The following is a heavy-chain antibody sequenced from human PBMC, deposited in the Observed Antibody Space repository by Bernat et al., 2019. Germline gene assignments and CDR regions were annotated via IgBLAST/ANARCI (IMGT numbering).Heavy chain of an antibody. CDR1: GFTFSSYA. CDR3: AKFYTPDQRKNWGEGPSMVNAFDI. V-gene: IGHV3-23*01. CDR2: ISGSGGST. Sequence: EVQLLESGGGLVQPGGSLRLSCAASGFTFSSYAMSWVRQAPGKGLEWVSAISGSGGSTYYADSVKGRFTISGDHSKNTLYLQMNSLRAEDTAVYYCAKFYTPDQRKNWGEGPSMVNAFDIWCQGTMVTVSS. D-gene: IGHD7-27*01. J-gene: IGHJ3*02.